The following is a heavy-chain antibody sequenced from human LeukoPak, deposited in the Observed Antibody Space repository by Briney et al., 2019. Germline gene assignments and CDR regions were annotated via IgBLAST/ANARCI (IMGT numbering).Heavy chain of an antibody. CDR1: GGPFDNYA. CDR2: IIPSLNRA. J-gene: IGHJ3*01. V-gene: IGHV1-69*04. CDR3: ARRTDRVGDAFDV. Sequence: SVKVSCKSSGGPFDNYAINWVRQAPGQGLEWMGRIIPSLNRANYAQIRVTITADKSTATAYMELSGLRYEDTAVYYCARRTDRVGDAFDVWGQGTMVTVSS. D-gene: IGHD3/OR15-3a*01.